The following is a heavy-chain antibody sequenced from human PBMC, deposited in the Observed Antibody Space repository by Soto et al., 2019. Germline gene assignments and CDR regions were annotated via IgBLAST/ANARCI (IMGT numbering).Heavy chain of an antibody. CDR1: GFTFPRYS. D-gene: IGHD3-22*01. CDR2: ISSTI. CDR3: ARRGSPYDSSGYYYKPRYYYGMDV. V-gene: IGHV3-48*02. Sequence: GAPRLSFAASGFTFPRYSMNLVRQAPGEGLEWVSSISSTIYYADSVKGRFTISRDNAKNSLYLQMNSLRDEDTAVYYCARRGSPYDSSGYYYKPRYYYGMDVWGQGTTVTVSS. J-gene: IGHJ6*02.